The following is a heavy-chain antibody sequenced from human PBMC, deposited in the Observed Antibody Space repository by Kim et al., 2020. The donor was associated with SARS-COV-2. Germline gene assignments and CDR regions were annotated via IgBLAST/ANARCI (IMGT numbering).Heavy chain of an antibody. CDR3: ASTGTVMNYYYYGMDV. J-gene: IGHJ6*02. Sequence: GGSLRLSCAASGFTFSSYSMNWVRQAPGKGLEWVSSISSSSSYIYYADSVKGRFTISRDNAKNSLYLQMNSLRAEDTAVYYCASTGTVMNYYYYGMDVWGQGTTVTVSS. CDR1: GFTFSSYS. CDR2: ISSSSSYI. V-gene: IGHV3-21*01. D-gene: IGHD4-4*01.